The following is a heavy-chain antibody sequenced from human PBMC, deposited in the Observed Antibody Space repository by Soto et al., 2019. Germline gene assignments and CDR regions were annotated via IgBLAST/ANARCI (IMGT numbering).Heavy chain of an antibody. CDR3: TGAPDCGGGTCQSGHSYYGLHV. J-gene: IGHJ6*02. V-gene: IGHV3-74*01. D-gene: IGHD2-15*01. CDR2: INPDGRRT. Sequence: GGSLRLSCGVSGFSFSRYWMHWVRQAPGKGLVWVSRINPDGRRTDYADSVQGRFTVSRDNAKNMLFLQINSLRAEDTAVYYCTGAPDCGGGTCQSGHSYYGLHVSGPGRTFTV. CDR1: GFSFSRYW.